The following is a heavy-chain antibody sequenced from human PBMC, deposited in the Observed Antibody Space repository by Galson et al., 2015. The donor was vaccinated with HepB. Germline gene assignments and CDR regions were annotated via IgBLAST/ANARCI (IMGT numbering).Heavy chain of an antibody. CDR3: AKDLPATIVGASYYYYYGMDV. V-gene: IGHV3-23*01. D-gene: IGHD1-26*01. Sequence: SLRLSCAASGFTSSSYAMSWVRQAPGKGLEWVSAISGSGGSTYYADSVKGRFTISRDNSKNTLYLQMNSLRAEDTAVYYCAKDLPATIVGASYYYYYGMDVWGQGTTVTVSS. CDR1: GFTSSSYA. CDR2: ISGSGGST. J-gene: IGHJ6*02.